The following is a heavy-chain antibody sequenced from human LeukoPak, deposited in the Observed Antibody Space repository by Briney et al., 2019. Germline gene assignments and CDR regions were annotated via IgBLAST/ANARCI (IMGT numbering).Heavy chain of an antibody. J-gene: IGHJ4*02. CDR3: ARLNQDGTGSYPDY. CDR1: GGSFNSNTFF. V-gene: IGHV4-39*01. Sequence: SETLSLTCTVSGGSFNSNTFFWAWIRQPPGKGLEWIGSIHFGGWTYYNPALNGRVTMSVDTSMNQFSLKLSVMTDADTAVYYCARLNQDGTGSYPDYWGQGSLVTVSA. CDR2: IHFGGWT. D-gene: IGHD3-10*01.